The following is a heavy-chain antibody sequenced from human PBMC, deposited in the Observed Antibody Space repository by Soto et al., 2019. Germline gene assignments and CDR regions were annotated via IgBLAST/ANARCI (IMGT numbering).Heavy chain of an antibody. Sequence: SETLSLTCTVSGGSISSGGYYWSWIRQHPGKGLEWIGYIYYSGSTYYNPSLKSQVTISVDTSKNQFSLKLSSVTAADMAVYYCARQRGYSYAKIDYWGQGTLVTVSS. D-gene: IGHD5-18*01. J-gene: IGHJ4*02. CDR2: IYYSGST. CDR1: GGSISSGGYY. V-gene: IGHV4-31*01. CDR3: ARQRGYSYAKIDY.